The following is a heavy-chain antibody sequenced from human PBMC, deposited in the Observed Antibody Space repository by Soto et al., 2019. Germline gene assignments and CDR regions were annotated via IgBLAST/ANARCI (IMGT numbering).Heavy chain of an antibody. CDR3: ARDPSGVSAQLNWFDP. Sequence: ASVKVSCKASGYTFTGYYMHWVRQPPGQGLEWMGWIDPNSGGTNYAQKFLGRVTMTRDTSISTAYMEVTSLNSDDTAVYYCARDPSGVSAQLNWFDPWGQGTLVTVSS. CDR1: GYTFTGYY. J-gene: IGHJ5*02. D-gene: IGHD3-10*01. CDR2: IDPNSGGT. V-gene: IGHV1-2*02.